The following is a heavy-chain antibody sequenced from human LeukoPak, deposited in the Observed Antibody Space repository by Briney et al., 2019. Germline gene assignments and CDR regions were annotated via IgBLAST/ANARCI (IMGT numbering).Heavy chain of an antibody. D-gene: IGHD6-19*01. V-gene: IGHV6-1*01. CDR2: TYYRSKWYN. CDR1: GDSVSSNSAA. CDR3: ARESEGYISGWYGSADFYYYYGMDV. Sequence: SQTLSLTCAISGDSVSSNSAAWNWIRQSPSRGLEWLGRTYYRSKWYNDYAVSVKSRITINPDTSKNQFSLQLNSVTPEDTAVYYCARESEGYISGWYGSADFYYYYGMDVWGQGTTVTVSS. J-gene: IGHJ6*02.